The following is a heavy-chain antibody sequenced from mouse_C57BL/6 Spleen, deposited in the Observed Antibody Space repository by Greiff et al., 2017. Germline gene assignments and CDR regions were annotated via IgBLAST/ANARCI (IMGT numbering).Heavy chain of an antibody. CDR3: ARDGRRGFAY. CDR1: GYSITSGYY. V-gene: IGHV3-6*01. J-gene: IGHJ3*01. CDR2: ISYDGSN. Sequence: EVQLQESGPGLVKPSQSLSLTCSVTGYSITSGYYWNWIRQFPGNKLEWMGYISYDGSNNYNPSLKNRISITRDTSKYQFFLKLNSVTTEDTATYYCARDGRRGFAYWGQGTLVTVSA.